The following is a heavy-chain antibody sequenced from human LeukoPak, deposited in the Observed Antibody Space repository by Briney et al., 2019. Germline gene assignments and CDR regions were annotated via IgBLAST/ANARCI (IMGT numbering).Heavy chain of an antibody. CDR1: GDSISSNSYY. Sequence: PSETLSLTCTVSGDSISSNSYYWGWIRQPPGKGLEWIGSIYYSVSTYDNPSLKSRVTISVDTSKNQFSLKLSSVTAADTAVYYCARDYYDSSGYYYHDYWGQGTLVTVSS. J-gene: IGHJ4*02. D-gene: IGHD3-22*01. V-gene: IGHV4-39*07. CDR2: IYYSVST. CDR3: ARDYYDSSGYYYHDY.